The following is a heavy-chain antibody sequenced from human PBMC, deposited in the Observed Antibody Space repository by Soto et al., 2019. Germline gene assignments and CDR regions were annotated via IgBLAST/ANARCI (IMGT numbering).Heavy chain of an antibody. D-gene: IGHD6-6*01. Sequence: EVQLVESGGGLVQPGGSLRLSCVASGFTVGNNYMSWVRQAPGKGLEWVSLIYSVGTTHYADSVRGSFTISRDSSKNTLSLEMKSLRREDTAIYYCMNRPRAWGQGTLVTVSS. V-gene: IGHV3-66*01. CDR1: GFTVGNNY. CDR3: MNRPRA. J-gene: IGHJ5*02. CDR2: IYSVGTT.